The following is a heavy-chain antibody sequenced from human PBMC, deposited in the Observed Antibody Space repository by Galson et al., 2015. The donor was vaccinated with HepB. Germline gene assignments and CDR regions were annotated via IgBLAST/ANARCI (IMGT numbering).Heavy chain of an antibody. CDR3: VSSGGYNYWEDDFDY. CDR1: GFIFSNYA. Sequence: SLRLSCAASGFIFSNYAMSWVRQVPGKGLEWVSTISGSIGSTYYADSVKGRFTISRDNSQSTLYLHMNSLRVEDTAVYYCVSSGGYNYWEDDFDYGGQGTLVTVSS. CDR2: ISGSIGST. J-gene: IGHJ4*02. V-gene: IGHV3-23*01. D-gene: IGHD5-24*01.